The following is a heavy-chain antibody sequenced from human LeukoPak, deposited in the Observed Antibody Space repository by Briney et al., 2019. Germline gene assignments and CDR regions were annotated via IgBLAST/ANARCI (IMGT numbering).Heavy chain of an antibody. J-gene: IGHJ3*02. CDR2: ISGSGGST. CDR3: AKEGYDDFWSGYYPPPGAFDI. Sequence: GGSMRLSSAASGFTFSSHAMSWVRQAPGKGLEWVSAISGSGGSTYYADSVKGRFTISRDNSKNTLYLQMNSLRAEDTAVYYCAKEGYDDFWSGYYPPPGAFDIWGQGTMVTVSS. CDR1: GFTFSSHA. V-gene: IGHV3-23*01. D-gene: IGHD3-3*01.